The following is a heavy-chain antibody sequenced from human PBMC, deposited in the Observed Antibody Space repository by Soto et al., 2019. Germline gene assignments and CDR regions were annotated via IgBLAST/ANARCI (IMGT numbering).Heavy chain of an antibody. D-gene: IGHD6-13*01. CDR2: ISAYNGNT. CDR1: GYTFTSYG. CDR3: ARSFFKAAAADFDY. V-gene: IGHV1-18*01. Sequence: ASVKVSCKASGYTFTSYGISWVRQAPGQGLEWMGWISAYNGNTNYAQKLQGRVTMTTDTSTSTAYMELRSLRSDDTAVYYCARSFFKAAAADFDYWGQGTLVTVSS. J-gene: IGHJ4*02.